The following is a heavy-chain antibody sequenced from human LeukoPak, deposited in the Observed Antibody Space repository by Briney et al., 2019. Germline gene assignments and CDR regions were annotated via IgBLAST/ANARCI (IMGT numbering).Heavy chain of an antibody. CDR3: ARPRFGDYAGSEC. Sequence: SQTLSLTCTVSGYSISSGGYYWSWIRQHPGKGLEWIGYIYTSGNTYYNPSLKSRVDLLLDTTKNQFSLKLSSVTAANTAVYYCARPRFGDYAGSECWGQGTLVTVSS. V-gene: IGHV4-31*03. CDR2: IYTSGNT. J-gene: IGHJ4*02. D-gene: IGHD4-17*01. CDR1: GYSISSGGYY.